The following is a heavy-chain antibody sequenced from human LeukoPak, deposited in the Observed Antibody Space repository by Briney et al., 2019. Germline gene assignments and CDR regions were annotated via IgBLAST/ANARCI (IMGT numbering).Heavy chain of an antibody. J-gene: IGHJ4*02. CDR3: AKDSSGDS. CDR1: EFTFSSYA. V-gene: IGHV3-23*01. Sequence: GGSLRLSCAASEFTFSSYAMQWVRQAPGKGLEWVSGITVSGGTTYYTDSVKGRFTISRDNSKNTLYLQMNSLRAEDTAVYYCAKDSSGDSWGQGTLVTVSS. D-gene: IGHD3-22*01. CDR2: ITVSGGTT.